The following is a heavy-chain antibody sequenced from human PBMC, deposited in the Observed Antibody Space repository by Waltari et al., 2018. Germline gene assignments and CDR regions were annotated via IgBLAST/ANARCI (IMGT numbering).Heavy chain of an antibody. CDR3: ATYVGASIGTAAFDV. V-gene: IGHV4-39*01. Sequence: QLHLQEAGPGLVKPSETLSLPCSVSGGSIISNRHYWAWIRQPPGKGLEWTATISYTGTTYYNPSLRSRVTISVDMVKNQFSLKLTSVTPADTAVYYCATYVGASIGTAAFDVWGQGTMVTVSS. CDR1: GGSIISNRHY. CDR2: ISYTGTT. J-gene: IGHJ3*01. D-gene: IGHD3-16*01.